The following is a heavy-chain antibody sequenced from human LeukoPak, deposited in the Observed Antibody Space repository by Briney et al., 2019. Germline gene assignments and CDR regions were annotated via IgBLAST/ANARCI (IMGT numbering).Heavy chain of an antibody. J-gene: IGHJ4*02. V-gene: IGHV4-61*01. D-gene: IGHD3-22*01. CDR1: LVSLSSSSYY. Sequence: SETLSLTCTVSLVSLSSSSYYWRWVRQPPGGRLVWIANNYYSGSTNYNPSLKSRVTISVDTSKNQFSLKLSSVTAADTAVYYCARGRIYYDSTGLGYWGQGTLVTVSS. CDR2: NYYSGST. CDR3: ARGRIYYDSTGLGY.